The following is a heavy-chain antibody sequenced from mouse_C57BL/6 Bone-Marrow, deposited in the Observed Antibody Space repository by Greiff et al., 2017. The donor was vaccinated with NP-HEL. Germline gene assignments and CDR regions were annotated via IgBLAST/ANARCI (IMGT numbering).Heavy chain of an antibody. CDR1: GYTFTDYY. J-gene: IGHJ3*01. D-gene: IGHD2-5*01. CDR2: INPNNGGT. CDR3: ASESNYGSAY. Sequence: EVQLQQSGPELVKPGASVKISCKASGYTFTDYYMNWVKQSHGKSLEWIGDINPNNGGTSYNQKFKGKATLTVDKSSSTAYMELRSLTSEDSAVYYCASESNYGSAYWGQGTLVTVSA. V-gene: IGHV1-26*01.